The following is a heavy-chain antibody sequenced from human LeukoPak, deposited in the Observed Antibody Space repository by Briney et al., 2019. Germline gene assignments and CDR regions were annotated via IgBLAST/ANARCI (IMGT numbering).Heavy chain of an antibody. CDR3: GRGDCSSTSCFRLH. Sequence: GGSLRLSSAASGFTFSSYSMNWVRLAAGKGLEWVSSISSSSSYTYYTDSVKGRFAISRDNAKNSLCLQVNSLRAEDTAVYYCGRGDCSSTSCFRLHWGEGTLVTVSS. CDR1: GFTFSSYS. V-gene: IGHV3-21*01. CDR2: ISSSSSYT. J-gene: IGHJ4*02. D-gene: IGHD2-2*01.